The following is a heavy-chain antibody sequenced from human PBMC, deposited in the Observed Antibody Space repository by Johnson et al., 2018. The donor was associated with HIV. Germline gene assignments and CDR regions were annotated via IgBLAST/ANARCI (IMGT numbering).Heavy chain of an antibody. CDR2: IYSGGST. V-gene: IGHV3-NL1*01. Sequence: QMQMVESGGGVVQPGRSLRLSCAASGFTFSSYAMHCVRQAPGKGLEWVSVIYSGGSTYYADSVKGRFTISRDNSKNTLYLQMNSLRAEDTAVYYCARDRGGYSYGYDSDAFDIWGQGTMVTVSS. D-gene: IGHD5-18*01. CDR1: GFTFSSYA. CDR3: ARDRGGYSYGYDSDAFDI. J-gene: IGHJ3*02.